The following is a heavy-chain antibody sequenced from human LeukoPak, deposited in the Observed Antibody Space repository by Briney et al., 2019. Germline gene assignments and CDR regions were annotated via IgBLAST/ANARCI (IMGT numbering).Heavy chain of an antibody. Sequence: GASVKVSCKASGGTFSSYAVSWVRQAPGQGLEWMGGIIPIFGTANYAQKFQGRVTITADESTSTAYMELSSLRSEDTAVYYCAKRTPDYDFWTPIDYYYYGMDVWGQGTTVTVSS. CDR2: IIPIFGTA. D-gene: IGHD3-3*01. CDR3: AKRTPDYDFWTPIDYYYYGMDV. J-gene: IGHJ6*02. CDR1: GGTFSSYA. V-gene: IGHV1-69*13.